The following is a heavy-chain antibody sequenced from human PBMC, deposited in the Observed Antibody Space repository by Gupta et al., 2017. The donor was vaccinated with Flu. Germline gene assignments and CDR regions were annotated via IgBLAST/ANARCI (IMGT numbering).Heavy chain of an antibody. CDR2: ISSSSSYT. D-gene: IGHD3/OR15-3a*01. CDR3: ARILXGGKRTGLSAFDI. Sequence: QVQLVESGGGLVKPGGSLRLSCPAPGFPSSDYYMSWSRQAPGKGLEWVSYISSSSSYTNYADSVKGRFTISRDNAKNSLYLQMNSLRAEDTAXYXCARILXGGKRTGLSAFDIWGQGTMVTVSS. CDR1: GFPSSDYY. J-gene: IGHJ3*02. V-gene: IGHV3-11*05.